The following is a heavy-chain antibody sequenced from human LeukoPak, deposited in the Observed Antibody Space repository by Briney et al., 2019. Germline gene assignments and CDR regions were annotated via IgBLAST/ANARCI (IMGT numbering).Heavy chain of an antibody. CDR2: VYHTGTS. J-gene: IGHJ4*02. CDR1: GASINDYY. D-gene: IGHD2-8*01. CDR3: TRVVNGGHFDY. Sequence: SETLSLTCSVSGASINDYYWTWIRQPPGKGLEWIGYVYHTGTSGYHPSLKSRVAMSLDTSKNQVSLNLRSVTAADTAVYFCTRVVNGGHFDYWGQGTLVTVSS. V-gene: IGHV4-59*01.